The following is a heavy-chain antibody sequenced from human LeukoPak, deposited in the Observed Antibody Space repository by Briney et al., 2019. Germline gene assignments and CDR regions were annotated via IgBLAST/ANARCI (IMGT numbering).Heavy chain of an antibody. CDR2: IYDSGTT. CDR3: GRAPDYDSIWGSDRYNGALDI. V-gene: IGHV4-59*01. CDR1: GGSISSYY. D-gene: IGHD3-16*02. Sequence: PSETLSLTCTVSGGSISSYYWRWIRQPPGKGLEWLGYIYDSGTTNYHPSLKSRVTISVDTSKNQFSLKVSSVTAADTAVYYCGRAPDYDSIWGSDRYNGALDIWGQGTMVTVSS. J-gene: IGHJ3*02.